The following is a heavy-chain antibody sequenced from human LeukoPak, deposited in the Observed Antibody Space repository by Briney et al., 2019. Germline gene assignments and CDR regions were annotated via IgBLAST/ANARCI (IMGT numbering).Heavy chain of an antibody. Sequence: AGSLRLSCAASGFSFSTYWMHWVRQAPGKGLVWVSRINSDGSSTNYADSVKGRFTISRDNAKNTLYLQMNSLRTEDTAVYYCAKTYYYDRSGYYYENAFDTWGQGTMVTVSS. CDR2: INSDGSST. D-gene: IGHD3-22*01. CDR1: GFSFSTYW. J-gene: IGHJ3*02. V-gene: IGHV3-74*01. CDR3: AKTYYYDRSGYYYENAFDT.